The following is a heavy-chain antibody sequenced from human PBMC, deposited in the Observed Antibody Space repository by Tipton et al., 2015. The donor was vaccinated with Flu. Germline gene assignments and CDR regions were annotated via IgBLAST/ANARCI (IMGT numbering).Heavy chain of an antibody. CDR3: ARESPPDY. CDR1: GAPARGGIYS. Sequence: TPSLTCAVSGAPARGGIYSWNWIRQPPGKGLEWIGSISHTGTYYKPSLRTRAAISADRSKNQFSLELTSVTAADTAVYYCARESPPDYWGQGILVTVSS. CDR2: ISHTGT. J-gene: IGHJ4*02. V-gene: IGHV4-30-2*01.